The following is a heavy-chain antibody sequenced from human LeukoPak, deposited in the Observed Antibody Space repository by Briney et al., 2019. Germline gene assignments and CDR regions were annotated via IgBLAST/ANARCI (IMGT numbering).Heavy chain of an antibody. J-gene: IGHJ4*02. CDR2: ITLDGIST. Sequence: GGSLRLSCAASGFPFRSYAMHWVRQAPGKGLEYVSAITLDGISTYYANSVKGRFTISRDNSKNTLYLQMGSLRAEDMAVYYCARVAVPGTYGYWGQGTLVTVSS. D-gene: IGHD6-19*01. V-gene: IGHV3-64*01. CDR3: ARVAVPGTYGY. CDR1: GFPFRSYA.